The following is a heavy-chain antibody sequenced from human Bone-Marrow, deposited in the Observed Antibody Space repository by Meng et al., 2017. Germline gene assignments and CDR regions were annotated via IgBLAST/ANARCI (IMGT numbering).Heavy chain of an antibody. CDR2: ISWNGGKI. Sequence: GESLKISCAASGFTFDDYGMGWVRQVPGKGLEWVSGISWNGGKIGYADSVKGRFTISRDNAKNKNSLYLQMNSLRAEDTALYYCARDWYRDSYYYGMDVWGQGTMVTVSS. J-gene: IGHJ6*02. V-gene: IGHV3-20*04. D-gene: IGHD6-13*01. CDR3: ARDWYRDSYYYGMDV. CDR1: GFTFDDYG.